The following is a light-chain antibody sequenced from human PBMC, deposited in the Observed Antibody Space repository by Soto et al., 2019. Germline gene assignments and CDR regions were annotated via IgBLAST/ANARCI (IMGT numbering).Light chain of an antibody. Sequence: ESVLTQSPATLSLSPGERATLSCRASQSISSYLAWYQQKPGQAPRLLIYGASSSATGIPDRFSGSGSGTDFTLTISRLEPEDFAVYYCQQYGSSPLTFGGGTKVDIK. CDR3: QQYGSSPLT. V-gene: IGKV3-20*01. CDR2: GAS. J-gene: IGKJ4*01. CDR1: QSISSY.